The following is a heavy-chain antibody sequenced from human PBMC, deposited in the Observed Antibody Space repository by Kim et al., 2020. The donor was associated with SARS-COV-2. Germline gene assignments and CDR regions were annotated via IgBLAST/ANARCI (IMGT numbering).Heavy chain of an antibody. Sequence: YYADSVKGRFTISRDNSKNTLYLQMNSLRAEDTAVYYCAKDFVGQQLVDYWGQGTLVTVSS. D-gene: IGHD6-13*01. V-gene: IGHV3-30*02. CDR3: AKDFVGQQLVDY. J-gene: IGHJ4*02.